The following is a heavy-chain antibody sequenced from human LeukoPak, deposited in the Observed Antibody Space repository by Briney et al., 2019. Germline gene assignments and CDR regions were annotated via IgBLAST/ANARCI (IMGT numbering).Heavy chain of an antibody. J-gene: IGHJ5*02. CDR2: IYYSGST. D-gene: IGHD1-26*01. Sequence: PSETLSLTCTVSGGSISSYYWSWIRQPPGKGLEWIGYIYYSGSTNYNPSLKSRVTISVDTSKNQFSLKLSSVTAADTAVYYCAKDKEWELLSGWFDPWGQGTLVTVSS. CDR3: AKDKEWELLSGWFDP. CDR1: GGSISSYY. V-gene: IGHV4-59*01.